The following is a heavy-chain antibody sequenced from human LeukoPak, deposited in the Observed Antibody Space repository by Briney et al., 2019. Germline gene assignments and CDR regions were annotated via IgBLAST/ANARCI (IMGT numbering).Heavy chain of an antibody. CDR1: GGSISSGSYY. CDR2: IYTSGST. D-gene: IGHD6-13*01. J-gene: IGHJ4*02. CDR3: ARTWQLVAFDY. V-gene: IGHV4-61*02. Sequence: SETLSLTCTVSGGSISSGSYYWSWIRQPAGKGLEWIGRIYTSGSTNYNPSLKSRVTISVDTSKNQFSLKLSSVTAADTAVYCCARTWQLVAFDYWGQGTLVTVSS.